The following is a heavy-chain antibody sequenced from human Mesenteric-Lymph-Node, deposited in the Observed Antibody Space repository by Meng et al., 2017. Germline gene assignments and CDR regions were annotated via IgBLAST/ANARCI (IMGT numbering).Heavy chain of an antibody. Sequence: VQRQESGPGMVKPSGTLSLTSAVSGVYISSNTHYWGWIRQSPGKGLEWMGGIIPIFGTANYAQKFQGRVTITTDESTSTAYMELSSLRSEDTAVYYCARTLEGYFQHWGQGTLVTVSS. CDR3: ARTLEGYFQH. J-gene: IGHJ1*01. V-gene: IGHV1-69*01. D-gene: IGHD3-3*01. CDR2: IIPIFGTA. CDR1: GVYISSNT.